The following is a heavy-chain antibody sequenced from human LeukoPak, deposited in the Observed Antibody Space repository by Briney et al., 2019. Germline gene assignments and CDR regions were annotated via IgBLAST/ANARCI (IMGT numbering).Heavy chain of an antibody. CDR1: GGSISSYY. D-gene: IGHD3-22*01. V-gene: IGHV4-59*08. CDR2: IYYSGST. CDR3: ARHRTYDSTDP. Sequence: SETLSLTCTVSGGSISSYYWSWIRQPPGKGLEWIGYIYYSGSTNYNPSLKSRVTISVDTSKNQFSLKLSSVTAADTAVYYCARHRTYDSTDPWGQGILVTVSS. J-gene: IGHJ5*02.